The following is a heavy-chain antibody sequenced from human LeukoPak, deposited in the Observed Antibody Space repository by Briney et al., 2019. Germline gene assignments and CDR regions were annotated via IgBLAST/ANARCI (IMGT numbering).Heavy chain of an antibody. V-gene: IGHV3-21*01. D-gene: IGHD3-9*01. CDR3: ARGADYHILTGPYDY. CDR1: GFTFSTYT. CDR2: ISSSSSYM. Sequence: GGSLRLSCAASGFTFSTYTMNWVRQAPGEGLEWVSSISSSSSYMYYVDSVKGRFTISRDNAKNSLSLQMNSLRAEDTAMYYCARGADYHILTGPYDYWGQGTLVTVSS. J-gene: IGHJ4*02.